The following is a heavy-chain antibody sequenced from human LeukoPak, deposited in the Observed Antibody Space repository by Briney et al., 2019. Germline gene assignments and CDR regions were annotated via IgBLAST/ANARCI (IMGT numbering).Heavy chain of an antibody. J-gene: IGHJ6*03. CDR3: TTTTVTNYYYYYYMDV. V-gene: IGHV3-15*01. D-gene: IGHD4-17*01. CDR2: IKSKTDGGTT. Sequence: TTGGPLRLSCAASGFTFSSYSMNWVRQAPGKGLEWVGRIKSKTDGGTTDYAAPVKGRFTISRDDSKNTLYLQMNSLKTEDTAVYYCTTTTVTNYYYYYYMDVWGKGTTVTVSS. CDR1: GFTFSSYS.